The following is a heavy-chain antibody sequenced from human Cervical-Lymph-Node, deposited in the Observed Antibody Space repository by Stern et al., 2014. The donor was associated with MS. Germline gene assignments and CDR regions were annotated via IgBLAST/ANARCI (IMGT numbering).Heavy chain of an antibody. D-gene: IGHD3-3*01. CDR3: ARGRARVNLFGVVLGQGYYYYGMDV. CDR2: INAGNGKT. Sequence: VQLLESGAEVKKPGASVKVSCKVSGDTFTDYAMHWVRQAPGQRLEWMGWINAGNGKTKYSKKFQGTVTITRDTSASTVYVELSSLKSEDTAVYYCARGRARVNLFGVVLGQGYYYYGMDVWGQGTTVTVAS. V-gene: IGHV1-3*01. CDR1: GDTFTDYA. J-gene: IGHJ6*02.